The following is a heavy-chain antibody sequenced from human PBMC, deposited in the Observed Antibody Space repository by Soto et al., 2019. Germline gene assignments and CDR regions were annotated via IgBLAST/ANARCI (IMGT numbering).Heavy chain of an antibody. CDR1: GGSISSYY. CDR2: IYYSGST. Sequence: KPSETLSPTCPVSGGSISSYYWSWIRQPPGKGLEWIGSIYYSGSTNYNPSLKSRVTISVDTSKNQFSLKLSSVTAADTAVYYCATVLESMDVWGQGTTVTVSS. CDR3: ATVLESMDV. V-gene: IGHV4-59*01. J-gene: IGHJ6*02. D-gene: IGHD2-15*01.